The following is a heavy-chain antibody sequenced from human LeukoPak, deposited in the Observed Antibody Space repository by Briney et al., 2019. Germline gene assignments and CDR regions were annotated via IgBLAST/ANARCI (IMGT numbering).Heavy chain of an antibody. D-gene: IGHD3-16*02. Sequence: PGGSLRLSCAASGFTFSSYWMHWVRQAPGKGLVWVSRINSDGSSTSYADSVKGRFTISRDNAKNTLYLQMNSLRAEDTAVYYCAGVRGYVWGSYRQGVSWPGDYWGQGTLVTVSS. CDR1: GFTFSSYW. J-gene: IGHJ4*02. V-gene: IGHV3-74*01. CDR3: AGVRGYVWGSYRQGVSWPGDY. CDR2: INSDGSST.